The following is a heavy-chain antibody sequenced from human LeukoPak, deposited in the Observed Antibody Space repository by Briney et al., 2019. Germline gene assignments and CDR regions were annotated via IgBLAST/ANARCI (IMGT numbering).Heavy chain of an antibody. Sequence: GGSLRPSRAASGFSVGTYWIHWVCQAPGKGLLWVAGINPDGSTSSYPDSGKGGLTISRANAKNTLYLKMSSLKADDTAVYYCARGGLEPVDCWGQGPLVTVSS. CDR1: GFSVGTYW. CDR2: INPDGSTS. CDR3: ARGGLEPVDC. D-gene: IGHD1-1*01. J-gene: IGHJ4*02. V-gene: IGHV3-74*01.